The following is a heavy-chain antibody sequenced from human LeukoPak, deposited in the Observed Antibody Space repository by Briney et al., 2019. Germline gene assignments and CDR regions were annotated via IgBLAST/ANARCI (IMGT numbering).Heavy chain of an antibody. CDR1: GGSISSSSYY. CDR2: IYYSGST. Sequence: PSETLSLTCTVSGGSISSSSYYWSWIRQPPGKGLEWIGYIYYSGSTNYNPSLKSRVTISVDTSKNQFSLKLSSVTAADTAVYYCARDPNLDYWGQGTLVTVSS. CDR3: ARDPNLDY. J-gene: IGHJ4*02. V-gene: IGHV4-61*01.